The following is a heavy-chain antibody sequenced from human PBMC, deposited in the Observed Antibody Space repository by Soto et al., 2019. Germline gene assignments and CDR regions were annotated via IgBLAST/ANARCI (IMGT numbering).Heavy chain of an antibody. CDR3: ARADYYDSSGFYYDY. CDR2: INPSGGST. D-gene: IGHD3-22*01. V-gene: IGHV1-46*01. Sequence: QVQLVQSGAEVKKPGASVKVSCKASGYIFTNHYIHWVRQAPGQGLEWMGIINPSGGSTNYLQKFQGRVAMTRDTSTSTVYMELSSLRSEDTAVYFCARADYYDSSGFYYDYWGQGTLVTVSS. J-gene: IGHJ4*02. CDR1: GYIFTNHY.